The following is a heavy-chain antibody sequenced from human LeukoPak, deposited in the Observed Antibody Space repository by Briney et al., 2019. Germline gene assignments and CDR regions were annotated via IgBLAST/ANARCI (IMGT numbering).Heavy chain of an antibody. CDR1: GGSFSGYY. D-gene: IGHD3-3*01. CDR3: ASKTIFGVVIILEYFQH. V-gene: IGHV4-34*01. Sequence: SETLSLTCAVYGGSFSGYYWSWIRQPPGKGLEWIGEINHSGSTNYNPSLKSRVTISADTSKNQFSLKLSSVTAADTAVYYCASKTIFGVVIILEYFQHWGQGTLVTVSS. J-gene: IGHJ1*01. CDR2: INHSGST.